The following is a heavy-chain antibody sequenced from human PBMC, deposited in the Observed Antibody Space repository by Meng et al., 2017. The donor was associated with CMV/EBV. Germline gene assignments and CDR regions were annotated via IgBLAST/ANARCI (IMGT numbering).Heavy chain of an antibody. V-gene: IGHV6-1*01. Sequence: SQTLSLTCAISGDSVSSNSAAWNWIRQSPSRGLEWLGRTYYRSKWYNDYAVFVKSRITINPDTSKNQFSLQLNSVTPEDTAVYYCARDIASYYYDSSGYPNLYYYYGMDVWGQGTTVTVSS. CDR1: GDSVSSNSAA. CDR2: TYYRSKWYN. D-gene: IGHD3-22*01. J-gene: IGHJ6*02. CDR3: ARDIASYYYDSSGYPNLYYYYGMDV.